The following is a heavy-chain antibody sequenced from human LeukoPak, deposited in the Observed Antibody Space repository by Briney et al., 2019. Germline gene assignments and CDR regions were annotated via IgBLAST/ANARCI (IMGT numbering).Heavy chain of an antibody. J-gene: IGHJ5*02. Sequence: PSGTPSLTCNVPGGSISSYYLSWIPQPPGEGLGGDGDIYYSGSTNYNPSLKSRVTISVDTSKNQFSLKLSSVTAADTAVYYCARDERGYSYGNWFDPWGQGTLVTVSS. V-gene: IGHV4-59*12. D-gene: IGHD5-18*01. CDR1: GGSISSYY. CDR2: IYYSGST. CDR3: ARDERGYSYGNWFDP.